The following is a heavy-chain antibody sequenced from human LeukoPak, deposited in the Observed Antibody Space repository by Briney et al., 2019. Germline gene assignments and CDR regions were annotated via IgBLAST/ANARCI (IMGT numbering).Heavy chain of an antibody. CDR3: ARHRRYCSGGSCYSDYFDY. D-gene: IGHD2-15*01. V-gene: IGHV4-4*09. CDR1: GGSISSYY. J-gene: IGHJ4*02. Sequence: PSETLSLTCTVSGGSISSYYWSWIRQPPGKGLEGIGYIYTSGSTNYNPSLKSRVTISVDTSKNQFSLKLSSVTAADTAVYYCARHRRYCSGGSCYSDYFDYWGQGTLVTVSS. CDR2: IYTSGST.